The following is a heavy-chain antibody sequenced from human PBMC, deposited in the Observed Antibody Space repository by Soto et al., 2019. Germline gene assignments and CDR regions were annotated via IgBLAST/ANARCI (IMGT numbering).Heavy chain of an antibody. CDR1: GFTFSDYS. CDR3: TIGGTSMCLGSQGAGMDV. CDR2: ISSSSDYI. V-gene: IGHV3-21*01. D-gene: IGHD5-18*01. Sequence: EVQLVESGGGLVKPGGSLRLSCAASGFTFSDYSMNWVRQGPGKGLEWVSSISSSSDYIFYADSVQGRVTISRDNAKNSLYLQMNSLRAEDTAVYYCTIGGTSMCLGSQGAGMDVWGQGTTFTVSS. J-gene: IGHJ6*02.